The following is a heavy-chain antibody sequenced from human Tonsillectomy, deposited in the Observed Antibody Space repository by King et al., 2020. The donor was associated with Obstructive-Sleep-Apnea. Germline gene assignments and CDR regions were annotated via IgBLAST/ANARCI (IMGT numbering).Heavy chain of an antibody. CDR1: GFTFSGYA. D-gene: IGHD1-26*01. J-gene: IGHJ4*02. CDR3: AKEWELWGIIDY. CDR2: IRGSGGRT. V-gene: IGHV3-23*04. Sequence: VQLVESGGGLVHPGGSLRLSCAASGFTFSGYAMSWVRQAPGKGLEWVSSIRGSGGRTYYADSVKGRLSISRDNSKNTLYLQMNSLRAEDTAVYYCAKEWELWGIIDYWGQGSLVTVSS.